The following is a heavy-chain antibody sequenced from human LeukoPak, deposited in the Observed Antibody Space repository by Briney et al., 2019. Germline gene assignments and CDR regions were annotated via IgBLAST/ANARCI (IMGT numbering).Heavy chain of an antibody. D-gene: IGHD3-22*01. V-gene: IGHV4-31*03. Sequence: PSQTLSLTCTVSGGSISSGGYYWSWIRQHPRKGLEWIGYIYYSGSTYYNPSLKSRVTISVDTSKNQFSLKLSSVTAADTAVYHCARDSSGYYYGSAFDIWGQGTMVTVSS. CDR2: IYYSGST. CDR1: GGSISSGGYY. CDR3: ARDSSGYYYGSAFDI. J-gene: IGHJ3*02.